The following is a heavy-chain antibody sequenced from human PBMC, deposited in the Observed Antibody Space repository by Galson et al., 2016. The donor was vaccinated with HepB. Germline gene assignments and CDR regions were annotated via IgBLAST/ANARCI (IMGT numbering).Heavy chain of an antibody. D-gene: IGHD1-7*01. CDR3: ARETALTGTRDYYYTLGV. V-gene: IGHV6-1*01. CDR1: GDSVSSNSAA. J-gene: IGHJ6*02. CDR2: TYYRSKWYN. Sequence: CAISGDSVSSNSAAWNWIRLSPSRGLEWLGRTYYRSKWYNEYAESVKSRTTINAHTSENHFSLQLNSVTPEDTAVYYCARETALTGTRDYYYTLGVWGQGTTGTVAS.